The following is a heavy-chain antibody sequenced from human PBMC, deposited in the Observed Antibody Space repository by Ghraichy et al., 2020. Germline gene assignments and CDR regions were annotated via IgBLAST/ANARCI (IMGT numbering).Heavy chain of an antibody. CDR1: GGSFSGYY. CDR2: INHSGST. D-gene: IGHD3-10*01. V-gene: IGHV4-34*01. Sequence: SETLSLTCAVYGGSFSGYYWSWIRQPPGKGLEWIGEINHSGSTNYNPSLKSRVTISVDTSKNQFSLKLSSVTAADTAVYYCARVPVRGVIITRWNYFDYWGQGTLVTVSS. CDR3: ARVPVRGVIITRWNYFDY. J-gene: IGHJ4*02.